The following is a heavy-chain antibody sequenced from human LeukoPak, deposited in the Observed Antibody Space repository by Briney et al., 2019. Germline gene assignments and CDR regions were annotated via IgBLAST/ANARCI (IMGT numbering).Heavy chain of an antibody. V-gene: IGHV4-61*08. Sequence: PSETLSLTCTVSGGSISSGGYYWSWIRQHPGKGLEWIGYIYYSGSTNYNPSLKSRVTISVDTSKNQFSLKLSSVTAADTAVYYCARPKIQLWLPVNYYYGMDVWGQGTTVTVSS. J-gene: IGHJ6*02. D-gene: IGHD5-18*01. CDR1: GGSISSGGYY. CDR2: IYYSGST. CDR3: ARPKIQLWLPVNYYYGMDV.